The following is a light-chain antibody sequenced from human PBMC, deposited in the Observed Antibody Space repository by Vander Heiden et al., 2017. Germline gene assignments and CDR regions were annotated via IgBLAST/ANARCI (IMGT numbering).Light chain of an antibody. J-gene: IGLJ2*01. CDR2: DDS. Sequence: SYVLTQPASVSVAPGQTARITCGGTNIGSKSVHWYQQKPGQAPVLVVYDDSDRPSGIPERFSGSNSGNTATLTISRVEAGDEADYYCQVWASSSDHVVFGGGTKLTVL. CDR3: QVWASSSDHVV. CDR1: NIGSKS. V-gene: IGLV3-21*02.